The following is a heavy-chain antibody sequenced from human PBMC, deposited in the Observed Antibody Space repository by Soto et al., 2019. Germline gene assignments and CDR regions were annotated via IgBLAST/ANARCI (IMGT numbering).Heavy chain of an antibody. J-gene: IGHJ4*02. Sequence: GGSLRLSCAASGFTFSNYAMSWVRQAPGKGLQWASAISGSGGGTYYADSVKGRFTISRDNSKNTLYLQMNNLRADDTAVYYCAKVGVVGVHIDYWGQGTLVTVSS. CDR3: AKVGVVGVHIDY. V-gene: IGHV3-23*01. D-gene: IGHD2-15*01. CDR2: ISGSGGGT. CDR1: GFTFSNYA.